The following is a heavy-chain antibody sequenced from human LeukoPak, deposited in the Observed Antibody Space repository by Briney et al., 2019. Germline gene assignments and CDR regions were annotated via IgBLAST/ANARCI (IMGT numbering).Heavy chain of an antibody. V-gene: IGHV3-21*01. Sequence: GGSLRLSCTASGFTFSGYSMNWIRQAPGKGQEWVSSFGTRSTSVYHADSVKGRFTISRDNSKNTLYLQMNSLRAEDTAVYYCARVLADYLDYWGQGTLVTVSS. CDR1: GFTFSGYS. CDR3: ARVLADYLDY. J-gene: IGHJ4*02. D-gene: IGHD2-15*01. CDR2: FGTRSTSV.